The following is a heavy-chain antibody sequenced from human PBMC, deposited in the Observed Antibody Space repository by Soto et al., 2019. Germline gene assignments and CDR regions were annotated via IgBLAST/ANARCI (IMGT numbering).Heavy chain of an antibody. Sequence: ESGGGVVQPGRSLRLSCAASGFTFSSYGMHWVRQAPGKGLEWVAVISYDGSNKYYADSVKGRFTISRDNSKNTLYLQMNSLRAEDTAVYYCAKDTRALLWFGEFPEFDPWGQGTLVTVSS. D-gene: IGHD3-10*01. J-gene: IGHJ5*02. CDR3: AKDTRALLWFGEFPEFDP. V-gene: IGHV3-30*18. CDR2: ISYDGSNK. CDR1: GFTFSSYG.